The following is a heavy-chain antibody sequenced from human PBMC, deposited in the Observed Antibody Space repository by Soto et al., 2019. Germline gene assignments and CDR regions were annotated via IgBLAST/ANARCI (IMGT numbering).Heavy chain of an antibody. CDR3: ARVGSCLRSRWLYYGVGF. J-gene: IGHJ6*02. D-gene: IGHD5-12*01. V-gene: IGHV1-69*01. Sequence: VQLVQSGAEVRKPGSSVKVSCKASGGDFKNFIIAWVRQAPGHGLEWMGGVIPIFGTPNFVQKFQDRVKIATGEATSTVDMEMRSLRTENTAAYFCARVGSCLRSRWLYYGVGFWVQGTMVIGS. CDR2: VIPIFGTP. CDR1: GGDFKNFI.